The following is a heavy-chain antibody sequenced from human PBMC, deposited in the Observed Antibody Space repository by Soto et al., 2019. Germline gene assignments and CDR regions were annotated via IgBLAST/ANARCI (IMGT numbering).Heavy chain of an antibody. CDR2: ISYDGSNK. J-gene: IGHJ4*02. Sequence: PGGSLRLSCAASGFTFSSYAMHWVRQAPGKGLEWVAVISYDGSNKYYADSVKGRFTISRDNSKNTLYLQMNSLRAEDTAVYYCAREGYCTNGVCYSAFDYWGQGTLVTVSS. CDR3: AREGYCTNGVCYSAFDY. V-gene: IGHV3-30-3*01. CDR1: GFTFSSYA. D-gene: IGHD2-8*01.